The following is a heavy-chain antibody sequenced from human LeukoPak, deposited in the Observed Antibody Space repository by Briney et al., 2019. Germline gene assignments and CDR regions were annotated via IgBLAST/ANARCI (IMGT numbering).Heavy chain of an antibody. V-gene: IGHV1-2*02. J-gene: IGHJ4*02. CDR1: GYTFTGYY. D-gene: IGHD3-10*01. Sequence: ASVKVSCKASGYTFTGYYMHCVRQAPGQGLEWMGWINPNSGGTNYAQKFQGRVTMTRDTSISTAYMELNRLRSDDTAVYYCARDRDYGSGIFDYWGQGTLVTVSS. CDR2: INPNSGGT. CDR3: ARDRDYGSGIFDY.